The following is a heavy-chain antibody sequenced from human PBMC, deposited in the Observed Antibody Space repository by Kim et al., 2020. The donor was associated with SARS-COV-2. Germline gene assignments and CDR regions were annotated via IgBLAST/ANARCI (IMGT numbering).Heavy chain of an antibody. D-gene: IGHD3-10*01. V-gene: IGHV3-74*01. Sequence: RFTISRDNAKNTLYLQMNSLRAEDTAVYYCARDLRYYGSGSYWYYYGMDVWGQGTTVTVSS. J-gene: IGHJ6*02. CDR3: ARDLRYYGSGSYWYYYGMDV.